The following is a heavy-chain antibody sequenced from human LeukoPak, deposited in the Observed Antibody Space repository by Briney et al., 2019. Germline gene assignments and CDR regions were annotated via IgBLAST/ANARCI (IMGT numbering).Heavy chain of an antibody. J-gene: IGHJ4*02. CDR1: GGSISSGSYY. CDR2: IYTSGST. D-gene: IGHD1-7*01. V-gene: IGHV4-61*02. CDR3: AKSNWNYEYFDY. Sequence: SETLSLTCTVSGGSISSGSYYWSWIRQPAGKGLEWIGRIYTSGSTNYNPSLKSRVTISVDTSKNQFSLKLSSVTAADTAVYYCAKSNWNYEYFDYWGREPWSPSPQ.